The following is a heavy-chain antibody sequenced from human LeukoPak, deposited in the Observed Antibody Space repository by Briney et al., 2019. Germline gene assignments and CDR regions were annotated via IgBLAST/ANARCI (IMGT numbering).Heavy chain of an antibody. CDR3: TTEGFTYGHHSFDS. V-gene: IGHV3-30*04. D-gene: IGHD5-18*01. Sequence: PGGSLRLSCAASGFTFSSYPMHWVRQAPGKGLEWVAIISYDGSNEYYAASVNGRFTISKDESKNIVFLQMSSLRTEDTAVYFCTTEGFTYGHHSFDSWGQGTLVTVSS. CDR1: GFTFSSYP. J-gene: IGHJ4*02. CDR2: ISYDGSNE.